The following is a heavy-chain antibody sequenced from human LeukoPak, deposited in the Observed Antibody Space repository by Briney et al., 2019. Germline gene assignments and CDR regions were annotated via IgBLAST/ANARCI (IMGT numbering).Heavy chain of an antibody. CDR1: GGSFSGCY. J-gene: IGHJ6*02. CDR2: INHSGST. V-gene: IGHV4-34*01. Sequence: SETLSLTCAVYGGSFSGCYWSWIRQPPGKGLEWIGEINHSGSTNYNPSLKSRVTMSVDTSKNQFSLKLSSVTAADTAVYYCARDRLVATISANYYYYYGMDVWGQGTTVTVSS. D-gene: IGHD5-12*01. CDR3: ARDRLVATISANYYYYYGMDV.